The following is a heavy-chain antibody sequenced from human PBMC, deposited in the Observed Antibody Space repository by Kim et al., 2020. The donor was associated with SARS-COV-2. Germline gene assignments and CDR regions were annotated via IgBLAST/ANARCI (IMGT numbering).Heavy chain of an antibody. CDR3: ARSGGDRRVADV. D-gene: IGHD2-21*02. V-gene: IGHV4-4*06. Sequence: NYDPSLKSRVTMSGDTSKNQFSLNLISGTAANTAVYYCARSGGDRRVADVWGQGTTVTVSS. J-gene: IGHJ6*02.